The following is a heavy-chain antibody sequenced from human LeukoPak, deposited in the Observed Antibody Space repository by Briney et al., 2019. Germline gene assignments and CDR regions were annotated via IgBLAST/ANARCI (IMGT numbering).Heavy chain of an antibody. CDR3: ARVRCSSTSCYLNDY. V-gene: IGHV3-21*01. J-gene: IGHJ4*02. Sequence: GGSPRLSCAASGFTFSSYSMNWVRQAPGKGLEWVSSISSSSSYIYYADSVKGRFTISRDNAKNSLYLQMNSLRAEDTAVNYCARVRCSSTSCYLNDYWGQGTLVTVSS. CDR1: GFTFSSYS. D-gene: IGHD2-2*01. CDR2: ISSSSSYI.